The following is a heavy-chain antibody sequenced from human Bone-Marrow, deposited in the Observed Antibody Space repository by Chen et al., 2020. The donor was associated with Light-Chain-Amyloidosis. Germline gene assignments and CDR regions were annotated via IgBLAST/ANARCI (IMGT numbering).Heavy chain of an antibody. Sequence: EVQLVESGGVVVQPGGSLRLSCAASGFTFDDFTMHWVRQVPGKGLEWVSLISWDGRSTYYADSVKGRFTISRDNSKNSLYLQMNSLRTEDTALYYCLKDIEQYQLLFGLGYWGQGTLVTVSS. CDR1: GFTFDDFT. CDR3: LKDIEQYQLLFGLGY. D-gene: IGHD2-2*01. CDR2: ISWDGRST. V-gene: IGHV3-43*01. J-gene: IGHJ4*02.